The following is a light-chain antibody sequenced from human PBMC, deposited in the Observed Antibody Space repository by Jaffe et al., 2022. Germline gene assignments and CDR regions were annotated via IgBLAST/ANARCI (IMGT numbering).Light chain of an antibody. J-gene: IGKJ4*01. CDR3: QQRSNWPPLT. Sequence: EIVLTQSPATLCLSPGERATLSCRASQSVGRYLAWYQQKSGQAPRLLIYDASNRAPGIPARFSGSGSGTDFTLTISSLEPEDFAVYYCQQRSNWPPLTFGGGTKVEIK. V-gene: IGKV3-11*01. CDR2: DAS. CDR1: QSVGRY.